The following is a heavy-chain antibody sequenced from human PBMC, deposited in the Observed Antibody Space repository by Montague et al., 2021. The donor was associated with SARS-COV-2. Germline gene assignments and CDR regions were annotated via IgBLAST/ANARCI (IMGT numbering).Heavy chain of an antibody. CDR1: GFTFSNYE. CDR2: ISSSGSTI. J-gene: IGHJ6*02. V-gene: IGHV3-48*03. D-gene: IGHD5-12*01. Sequence: SLRLSCAASGFTFSNYEMNWVRQAPGKGLEWVSYISSSGSTIYYADSVKGRFTISRDDAKNSLFLQMNSLRAEDTAVYYCARPYSGYDPYYYYYGMDVWGQGTTVTVSS. CDR3: ARPYSGYDPYYYYYGMDV.